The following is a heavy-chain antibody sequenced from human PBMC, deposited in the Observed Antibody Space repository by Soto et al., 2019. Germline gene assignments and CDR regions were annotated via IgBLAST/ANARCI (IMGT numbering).Heavy chain of an antibody. Sequence: QVQLVESGGGVVQPGRSLRLSCAASGFTLSSYGMHWVRQAPGKGLEWVAVIWYNGDKKYYADSVKVRFTISRDESKNRVYLYMSSLRGEDKGVYYCARGSAGSESVVVVPAIDFYSFDTWGQGTLVSVSS. D-gene: IGHD3-10*01. J-gene: IGHJ4*02. CDR3: ARGSAGSESVVVVPAIDFYSFDT. CDR2: IWYNGDKK. V-gene: IGHV3-33*01. CDR1: GFTLSSYG.